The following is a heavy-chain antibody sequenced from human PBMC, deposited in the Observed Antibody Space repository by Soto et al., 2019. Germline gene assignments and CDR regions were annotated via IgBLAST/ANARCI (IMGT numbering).Heavy chain of an antibody. D-gene: IGHD3-3*01. CDR2: IIPMFGTA. CDR1: GGTFSSYG. J-gene: IGHJ4*02. Sequence: SVTVSCKASGGTFSSYGISWVRQVPGQGLEWMGEIIPMFGTANYAQKFQDRVTLTADESTSAAYMELSSLTSEVTAVYFCARHLAYDFYFDYWCQGTPVTVSS. V-gene: IGHV1-69*13. CDR3: ARHLAYDFYFDY.